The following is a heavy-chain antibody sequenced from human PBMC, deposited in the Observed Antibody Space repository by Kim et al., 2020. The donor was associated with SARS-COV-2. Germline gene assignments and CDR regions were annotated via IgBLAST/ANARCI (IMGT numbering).Heavy chain of an antibody. J-gene: IGHJ4*02. D-gene: IGHD7-27*01. V-gene: IGHV3-48*02. Sequence: GGSLRLSCAASGFTYNIYAMNWVRQAPGKGLEWISHTNNAGGHILYAVSVKGRFTISRDNAKNSLYLQMTSLRDEDTALYYCARDHNWGFDYWGPGILVT. CDR2: TNNAGGHI. CDR3: ARDHNWGFDY. CDR1: GFTYNIYA.